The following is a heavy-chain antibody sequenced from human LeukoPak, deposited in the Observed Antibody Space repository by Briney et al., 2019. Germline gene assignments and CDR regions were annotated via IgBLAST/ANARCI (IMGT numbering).Heavy chain of an antibody. CDR2: ISHDGSKK. V-gene: IGHV3-30*04. Sequence: GGSLRLSCAASGFTLSSNAMHWVRQAPGKGLEWVAVISHDGSKKYHADSVKGRFTISRDTSKNTLYLQMNSLRADDTAVYYCARVASGTYYVIDYWGQGTLATVSS. CDR1: GFTLSSNA. D-gene: IGHD1-26*01. J-gene: IGHJ4*02. CDR3: ARVASGTYYVIDY.